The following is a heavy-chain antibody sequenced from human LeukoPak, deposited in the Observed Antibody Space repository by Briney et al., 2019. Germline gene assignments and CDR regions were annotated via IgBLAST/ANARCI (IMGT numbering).Heavy chain of an antibody. CDR3: AKDLRDGYNLNYYFDY. Sequence: PGRSLRLSCAASGFTFSSYGMHWVRQAPGKGLEWVAVIWYDGSNKYYADSVKGRFTISRDNSKNTLYLQMNSLRAEDTAVYYCAKDLRDGYNLNYYFDYRGQGTLVTVSS. V-gene: IGHV3-33*06. CDR1: GFTFSSYG. CDR2: IWYDGSNK. D-gene: IGHD5-24*01. J-gene: IGHJ4*02.